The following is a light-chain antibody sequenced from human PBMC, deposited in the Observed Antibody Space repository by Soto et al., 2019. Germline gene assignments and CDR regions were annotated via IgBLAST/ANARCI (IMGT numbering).Light chain of an antibody. J-gene: IGKJ4*01. V-gene: IGKV3-15*01. CDR3: QQYNNWLT. Sequence: EIVMTQSPATLSVSPGERDTLSCRASQSVSSNLAWYQQKPGQAPRLLIYGASTRATGIPARFSGSGSGTEFTLTISSLQSEDFAVYYCQQYNNWLTFGGGTKV. CDR1: QSVSSN. CDR2: GAS.